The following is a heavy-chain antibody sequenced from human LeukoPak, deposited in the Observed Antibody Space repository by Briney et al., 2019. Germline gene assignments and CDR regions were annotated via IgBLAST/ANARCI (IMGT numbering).Heavy chain of an antibody. J-gene: IGHJ3*02. V-gene: IGHV4-4*07. D-gene: IGHD2-15*01. CDR3: ARGRYCSADICSGGDAFDI. CDR2: IYTRGST. CDR1: GGSINNYY. Sequence: SETLSLTCTVSGGSINNYYWSWIRQPAGKGLGWIGRIYTRGSTNYNPSLRSRVTMSVDTSKNQFSLKLSSVTAADTAVYYCARGRYCSADICSGGDAFDIWGQGTMVSVSS.